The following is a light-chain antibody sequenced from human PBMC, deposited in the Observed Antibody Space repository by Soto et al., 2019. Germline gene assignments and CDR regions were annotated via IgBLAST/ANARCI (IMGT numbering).Light chain of an antibody. CDR3: QQRSNWWT. V-gene: IGKV3-11*01. CDR2: DAS. CDR1: QSVSYY. J-gene: IGKJ1*01. Sequence: ELVLTQSPGTLAXYHGERATLSFRASQSVSYYLAWYQQKPGQAPRLLIYDASNRATGIPARFSGSGSGTDFTLTISSLEPEDFAVYYCQQRSNWWTFGQGTKVDIK.